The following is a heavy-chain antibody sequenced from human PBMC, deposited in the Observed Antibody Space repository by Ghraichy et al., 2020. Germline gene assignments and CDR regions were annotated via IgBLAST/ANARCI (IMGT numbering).Heavy chain of an antibody. Sequence: GGSLRLSCAASGFTFSTYAMNWVRQAPGKGLEWVSSIIGSGGRTYYADSVKGRFTISRDNFKNTLYLQMNSLRAEDTAVYYCAKDRLRSYYDHWGQGTLVTVSS. CDR1: GFTFSTYA. V-gene: IGHV3-23*01. J-gene: IGHJ4*02. D-gene: IGHD3-16*01. CDR3: AKDRLRSYYDH. CDR2: IIGSGGRT.